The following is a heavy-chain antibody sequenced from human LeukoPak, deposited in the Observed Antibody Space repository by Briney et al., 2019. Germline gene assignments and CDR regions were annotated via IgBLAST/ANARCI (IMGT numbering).Heavy chain of an antibody. CDR1: RFTVSSNY. V-gene: IGHV3-23*01. CDR2: ISGSGGST. J-gene: IGHJ4*02. Sequence: GGSLRLSCAASRFTVSSNYMSWVRQAPGKGLEWVSAISGSGGSTYYADSVKGRFPISRDNSKNTLYLQMNSLRAEDTAVYYCAKADGGIAAASPFDYWGQGTLVTVSS. CDR3: AKADGGIAAASPFDY. D-gene: IGHD6-13*01.